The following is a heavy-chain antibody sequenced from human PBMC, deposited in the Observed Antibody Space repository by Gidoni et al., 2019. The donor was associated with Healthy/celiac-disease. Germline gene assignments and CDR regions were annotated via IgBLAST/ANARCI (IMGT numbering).Heavy chain of an antibody. V-gene: IGHV4-34*01. CDR3: ARTTKIRGGIAADAPRDY. CDR1: VGSFRCYY. J-gene: IGHJ4*02. D-gene: IGHD6-13*01. CDR2: INHSGSN. Sequence: QVQLQQCGAVLFKPSDTLSLPCAVYVGSFRCYYWSWIRQPPGKGLEWIGEINHSGSNKYNPSLKSRVNISVGTSKNQFSMKLSSVTAADKDVYYCARTTKIRGGIAADAPRDYWGQGTLVTVSS.